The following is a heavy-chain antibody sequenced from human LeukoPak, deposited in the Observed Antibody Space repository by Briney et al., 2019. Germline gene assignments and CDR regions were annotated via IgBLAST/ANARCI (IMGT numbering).Heavy chain of an antibody. CDR1: GFTFRNFA. V-gene: IGHV3-30*04. CDR3: AKPVGYSSSWCFDY. D-gene: IGHD6-13*01. CDR2: ISYDGSNK. Sequence: GGSLRLSCAASGFTFRNFAMHWVRQAPGKGLEWMSVISYDGSNKYFAESVKGRFTISRDNSKNTLYLQMNSLRAEDTAVYYCAKPVGYSSSWCFDYWGQGTLVTVSS. J-gene: IGHJ4*02.